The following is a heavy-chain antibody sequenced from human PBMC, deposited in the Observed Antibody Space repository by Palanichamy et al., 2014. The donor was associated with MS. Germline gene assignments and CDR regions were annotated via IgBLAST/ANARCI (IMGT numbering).Heavy chain of an antibody. V-gene: IGHV3-7*01. CDR2: IKQDGSEK. CDR1: GFTFSSYW. CDR3: ARPEYGDYVGRGDDAFHI. D-gene: IGHD4-17*01. Sequence: EVQLVESGGGLVQPGGSLRLSCAASGFTFSSYWMSWVRQVPGKGLEWVANIKQDGSEKYYVDSVKGRFTISRDNAKNSLYLQMNSLRAEDTAVYYCARPEYGDYVGRGDDAFHIWGQGTMVTVSS. J-gene: IGHJ3*02.